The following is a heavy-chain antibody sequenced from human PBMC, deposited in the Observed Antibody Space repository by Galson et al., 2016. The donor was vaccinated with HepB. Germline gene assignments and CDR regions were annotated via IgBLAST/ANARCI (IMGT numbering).Heavy chain of an antibody. CDR2: ISSSGGDT. D-gene: IGHD6-19*01. CDR1: GFTFSSYA. V-gene: IGHV3-23*01. J-gene: IGHJ4*02. CDR3: AKLRRQWLDFDH. Sequence: SLRLSCAASGFTFSSYAMTWVRQAPGKGLEWVSAISSSGGDTLYADSVKGRFTISRDNPKNTQWLQVNSLRVEDTAVYFCAKLRRQWLDFDHWGQGTLVSVSA.